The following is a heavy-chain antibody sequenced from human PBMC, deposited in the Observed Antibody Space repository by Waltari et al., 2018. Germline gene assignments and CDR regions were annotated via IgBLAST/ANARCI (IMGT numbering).Heavy chain of an antibody. D-gene: IGHD6-13*01. J-gene: IGHJ6*02. CDR2: IYYSGST. Sequence: QVQLHESGPGLVKPSETLSLTCTVSGASISGSYWSWIRRPPGKGLEWIGYIYYSGSTKYNPSLKSRVSISVDTSKNQFSLRVSSVTAADTAVYYCARVGAAALGYYYGMDVWGQGTTVTVSS. CDR3: ARVGAAALGYYYGMDV. CDR1: GASISGSY. V-gene: IGHV4-59*01.